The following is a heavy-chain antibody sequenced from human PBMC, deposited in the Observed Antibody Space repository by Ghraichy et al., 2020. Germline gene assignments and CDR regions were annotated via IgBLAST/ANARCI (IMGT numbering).Heavy chain of an antibody. D-gene: IGHD3-22*01. V-gene: IGHV4-59*01. CDR1: GGSISSYY. Sequence: ETLSLTCTVSGGSISSYYWSWIRQPPGKGLEWIGYIYYSGSTNYNPSLKSRVTISVDTSKNQFSLKLSSVTAADTAVYYCARWGEYYDSSVYSFPRNYGMDVWGQGTTVTVSS. J-gene: IGHJ6*02. CDR3: ARWGEYYDSSVYSFPRNYGMDV. CDR2: IYYSGST.